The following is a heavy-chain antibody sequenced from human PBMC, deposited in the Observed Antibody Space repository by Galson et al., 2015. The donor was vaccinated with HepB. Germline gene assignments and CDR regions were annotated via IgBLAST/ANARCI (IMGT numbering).Heavy chain of an antibody. V-gene: IGHV3-7*05. J-gene: IGHJ4*02. D-gene: IGHD3-22*01. CDR3: ARGDYYSKRSFGMDY. CDR2: TYGDGSPK. CDR1: GFTFSDYW. Sequence: SLRLSCAGSGFTFSDYWMNWVRQAPGKGLEWVASTYGDGSPKNYVDYLKARFTISRDDAKNSLYLQMNSLRAEDTAVYYCARGDYYSKRSFGMDYWGQGTPVTVSS.